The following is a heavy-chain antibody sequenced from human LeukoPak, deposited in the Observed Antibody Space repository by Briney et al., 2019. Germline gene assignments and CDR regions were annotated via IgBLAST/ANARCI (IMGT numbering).Heavy chain of an antibody. V-gene: IGHV3-23*01. CDR1: GFTFSNYA. CDR3: AKGMGVSGWGDFDY. Sequence: PGGSLRLSCAASGFTFSNYAMSWVRQAPGKGLEWVSTLSGGGSTYYADSVKGRFVISRDSSKNTLYLQMNSLRAEDTAVFYCAKGMGVSGWGDFDYWGQGTLVTVSS. CDR2: LSGGGST. J-gene: IGHJ4*02. D-gene: IGHD3-10*01.